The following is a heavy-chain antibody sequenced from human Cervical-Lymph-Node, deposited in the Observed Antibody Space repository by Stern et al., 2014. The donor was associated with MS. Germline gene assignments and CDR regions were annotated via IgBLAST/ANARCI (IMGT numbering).Heavy chain of an antibody. CDR2: SGAYNGNT. CDR3: ARRFYDWGSYEFDY. J-gene: IGHJ4*02. CDR1: GYTFTRYG. D-gene: IGHD3-16*01. V-gene: IGHV1-18*01. Sequence: QVQLVQSGGEVKKPGASVKVSCKTSGYTFTRYGIAWVRQAPGQGLEWMGWSGAYNGNTNYAQKFQGRVTMTTDTSTSTAYMELRSLRSDDTAKYYCARRFYDWGSYEFDYWGQGTLVTVSS.